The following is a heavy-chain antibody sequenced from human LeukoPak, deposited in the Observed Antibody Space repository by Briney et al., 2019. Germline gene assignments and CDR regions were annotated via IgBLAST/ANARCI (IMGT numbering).Heavy chain of an antibody. Sequence: GGSLRLSCAASGFNFRSYSMNWVRQAPGKGLEWVSSISSSSVYIYSADSVKGQFSISRDNAKNSLSLQMNSLRVEDTAVYYCARGDGGDSYYKNSWGQGTLVTVS. V-gene: IGHV3-21*01. CDR2: ISSSSVYI. CDR1: GFNFRSYS. D-gene: IGHD4-11*01. J-gene: IGHJ4*02. CDR3: ARGDGGDSYYKNS.